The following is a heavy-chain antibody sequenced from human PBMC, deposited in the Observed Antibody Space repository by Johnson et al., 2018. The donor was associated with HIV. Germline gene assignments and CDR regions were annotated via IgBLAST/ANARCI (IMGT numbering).Heavy chain of an antibody. CDR2: IYSGGST. Sequence: MQLVESGGGVVQPGRSLRLSCAASGFTFSSNYMSWVRQAPGKGLEWVSLIYSGGSTYYADSVKGRFTISRDDSRNTLHLQMNSLRAEDTAVYYCAREVPGKAFDIWGQGTMVTVSS. CDR3: AREVPGKAFDI. V-gene: IGHV3-66*01. D-gene: IGHD2-2*01. CDR1: GFTFSSNY. J-gene: IGHJ3*02.